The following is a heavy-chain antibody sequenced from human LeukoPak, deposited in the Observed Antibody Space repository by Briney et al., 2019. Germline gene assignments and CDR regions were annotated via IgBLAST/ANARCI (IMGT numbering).Heavy chain of an antibody. CDR2: IYSGGST. V-gene: IGHV3-53*01. J-gene: IGHJ4*02. CDR3: ARSIPGHGDTFDY. CDR1: GFTVSSNY. Sequence: PGGSLRLSCAASGFTVSSNYINWVRQAPGKGLEWVSVIYSGGSTSYADSVKGRFTISRDTSKNTVYLQMNGLRAEDTAVYYCARSIPGHGDTFDYWGLGALVTVSS. D-gene: IGHD4-17*01.